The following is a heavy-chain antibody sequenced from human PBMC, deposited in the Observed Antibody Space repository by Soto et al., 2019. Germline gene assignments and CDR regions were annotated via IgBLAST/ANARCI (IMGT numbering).Heavy chain of an antibody. J-gene: IGHJ6*02. V-gene: IGHV4-31*03. D-gene: IGHD5-18*01. CDR2: IYYSGST. Sequence: QVQLQESGPGLVKPSQTLSLTCTVSGGSISSGGYYWSWIRQHPGKGLEWIGYIYYSGSTYYNPSLKSRVTISVDTSKNQFSLKLGSVTAADAAVYYCARGLDGYSYGYWVGGMDVWGQGTTVTVSS. CDR1: GGSISSGGYY. CDR3: ARGLDGYSYGYWVGGMDV.